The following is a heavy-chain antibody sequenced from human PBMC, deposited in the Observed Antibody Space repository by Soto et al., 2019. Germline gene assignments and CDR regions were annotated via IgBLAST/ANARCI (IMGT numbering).Heavy chain of an antibody. D-gene: IGHD4-17*01. CDR1: GGSFSGYY. Sequence: QVQLQQWGAGLLKPSETLSLTCAVYGGSFSGYYWSWIRQPPGKGLEWIGEINHSGSTNYNPSIKRRVTIAVDTSKNQCALKLSSVTAADTPVYYCVGGPYGDCLRYFDYWGQGTLVTVSS. CDR2: INHSGST. CDR3: VGGPYGDCLRYFDY. V-gene: IGHV4-34*01. J-gene: IGHJ4*02.